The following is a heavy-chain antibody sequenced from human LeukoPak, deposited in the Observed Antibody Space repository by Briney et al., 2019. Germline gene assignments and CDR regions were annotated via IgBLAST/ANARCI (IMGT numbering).Heavy chain of an antibody. J-gene: IGHJ6*03. CDR3: ARKSDYGDSYYMDV. CDR1: GGSISSGSNY. D-gene: IGHD4-17*01. CDR2: IHNTGRT. Sequence: SETLSLTCTVSGGSISSGSNYWGWIRQQPGKGLEWIGYIHNTGRTDYNPSLKSRVIISVDTSKNRFSLRLSSVTAADTALHYCARKSDYGDSYYMDVWGKGTTVTVSS. V-gene: IGHV4-31*03.